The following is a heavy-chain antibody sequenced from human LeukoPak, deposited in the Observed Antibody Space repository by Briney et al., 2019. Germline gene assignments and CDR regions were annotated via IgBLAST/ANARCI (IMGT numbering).Heavy chain of an antibody. Sequence: ASVKVSCKTSGYTFSDYSIHWLRQAPGQGLEWMGRINLNSGATSYAQNFQGRVTMTRDTSISTAYMDLSGLTSDDTAVYYCARGGSGSGYLYYFDYWGQGTLVSVSS. CDR3: ARGGSGSGYLYYFDY. CDR2: INLNSGAT. V-gene: IGHV1-2*06. CDR1: GYTFSDYS. D-gene: IGHD3-10*01. J-gene: IGHJ4*02.